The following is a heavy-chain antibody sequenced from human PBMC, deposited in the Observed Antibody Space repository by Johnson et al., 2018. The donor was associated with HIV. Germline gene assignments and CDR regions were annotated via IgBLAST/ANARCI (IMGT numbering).Heavy chain of an antibody. J-gene: IGHJ3*02. V-gene: IGHV3-7*03. CDR3: ARRYSGSYGAFDI. CDR2: IKQDGSAK. D-gene: IGHD1-26*01. CDR1: GFTFSSYW. Sequence: VQLVESGGGLVQPGGSLRLSCAASGFTFSSYWMSWVRQAPGKGLEWVANIKQDGSAKYYVDSVKGRFTISRDNAKNSLYLQRNSRRAEDTAVYYFARRYSGSYGAFDIWGQGTMVTVSS.